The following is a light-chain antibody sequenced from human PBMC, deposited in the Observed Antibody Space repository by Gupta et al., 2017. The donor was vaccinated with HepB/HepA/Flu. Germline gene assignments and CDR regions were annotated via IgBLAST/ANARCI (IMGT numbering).Light chain of an antibody. Sequence: QSVLTQPPSVSGAPGQRVTISCTGSSSNIGAGYDVHWYQQLPGTAPKLLIYGKNNRHSGVPDRFSGSKSGTSASLAITGLQAEDEADYYCQSYDSSLSAYYVFGTGTKVTVL. J-gene: IGLJ1*01. CDR1: SSNIGAGYD. CDR2: GKN. CDR3: QSYDSSLSAYYV. V-gene: IGLV1-40*01.